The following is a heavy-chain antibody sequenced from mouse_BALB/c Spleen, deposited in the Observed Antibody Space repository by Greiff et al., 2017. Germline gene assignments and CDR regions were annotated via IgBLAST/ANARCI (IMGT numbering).Heavy chain of an antibody. V-gene: IGHV5-4*02. Sequence: EVHLVESGGGLVKPGGSLKLSCAASGFTFSDYYMYWVRQTPEKRLEWVATISDGGSYTYYPDSVKGRFTISRDNAKNNLYLQMSSLKSEDTAMYYCARDHHLAMDYWGQGTSVTVSS. J-gene: IGHJ4*01. CDR3: ARDHHLAMDY. CDR1: GFTFSDYY. CDR2: ISDGGSYT.